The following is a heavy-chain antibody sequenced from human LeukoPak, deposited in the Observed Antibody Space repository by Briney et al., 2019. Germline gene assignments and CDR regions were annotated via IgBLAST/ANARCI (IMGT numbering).Heavy chain of an antibody. V-gene: IGHV4-39*01. Sequence: PSETLSLTCTVSGGSISSSSYYWGWIRQPPGKGLEWIGSIYYSGSTYYNPSLKSRVTISVDTSKNQFSLKLSSVTAADTAVYYCARRILDAPLRYFDWLESHFDYWGQGTLVTVSS. J-gene: IGHJ4*02. CDR1: GGSISSSSYY. CDR2: IYYSGST. CDR3: ARRILDAPLRYFDWLESHFDY. D-gene: IGHD3-9*01.